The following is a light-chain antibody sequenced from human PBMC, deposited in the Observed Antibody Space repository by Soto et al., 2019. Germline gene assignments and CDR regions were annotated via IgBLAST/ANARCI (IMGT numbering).Light chain of an antibody. CDR2: RNN. CDR1: PSNIGANF. V-gene: IGLV1-47*01. J-gene: IGLJ3*02. Sequence: QSVLTQAPSASAAPGLTVTIFCYGSPSNIGANFVFWYQHRPGTAPNLLIYRNNQRPSGVPDRFFGSESVTSASLVVSGLRAEDEADYYCAAWDDGRTALFGGGTKVTVL. CDR3: AAWDDGRTAL.